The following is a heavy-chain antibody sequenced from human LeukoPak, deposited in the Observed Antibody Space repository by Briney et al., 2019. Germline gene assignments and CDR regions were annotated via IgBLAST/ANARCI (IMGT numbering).Heavy chain of an antibody. CDR1: GYIFTSYW. J-gene: IGHJ4*02. Sequence: GESLKICSNASGYIFTSYWSGLVRQIPGRGLEVVWIIYPGDSDSRYSPSFQGQVNISADKCISTAYLQWSSLKASDTAMYYCARLPNLDYYGSGSGVDYWGQGTLVTVSS. V-gene: IGHV5-51*01. CDR3: ARLPNLDYYGSGSGVDY. CDR2: IYPGDSDS. D-gene: IGHD3-10*01.